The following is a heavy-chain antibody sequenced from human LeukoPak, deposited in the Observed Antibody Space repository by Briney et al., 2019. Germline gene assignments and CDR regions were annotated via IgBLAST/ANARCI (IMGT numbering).Heavy chain of an antibody. D-gene: IGHD6-6*01. V-gene: IGHV3-21*01. J-gene: IGHJ4*02. CDR1: GFTFSSYS. Sequence: GGSLRLSCAASGFTFSSYSMNWVRQAPGKGLEWVSSISSSSSYIYYADSVKGRFTISRDNANNSLYLQMNSLRAEDTAVYYCARDLFSSSSDGEYYFDYWGQGTLVTVSS. CDR2: ISSSSSYI. CDR3: ARDLFSSSSDGEYYFDY.